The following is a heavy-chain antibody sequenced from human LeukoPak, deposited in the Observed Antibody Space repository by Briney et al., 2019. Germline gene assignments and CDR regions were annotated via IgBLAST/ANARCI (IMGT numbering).Heavy chain of an antibody. CDR1: GGSISSYY. CDR2: IYYSGST. J-gene: IGHJ4*02. V-gene: IGHV4-59*01. Sequence: SETLSLTCTVSGGSISSYYRSWIRQPPGKGLEWIGYIYYSGSTNYNPSLKSRVTISVDTSKNQFSLKLSSVTAADTAVYYCARAPYSSGWWTYFHYWGQGTLVTVSS. CDR3: ARAPYSSGWWTYFHY. D-gene: IGHD6-19*01.